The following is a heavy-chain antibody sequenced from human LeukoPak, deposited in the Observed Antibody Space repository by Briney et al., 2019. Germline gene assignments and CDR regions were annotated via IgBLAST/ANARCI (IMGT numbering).Heavy chain of an antibody. Sequence: ASVKVSCKASGYTFTSYHIHWVRQAPGQGFEWMGIINPSGGSTSYAQKFQGRVTMTRDTSTSTVYMELRNLRSEDTAVYYCAIGGGPAGHILDFWGQGTLVTVSS. J-gene: IGHJ4*02. CDR2: INPSGGST. CDR3: AIGGGPAGHILDF. D-gene: IGHD2-2*01. V-gene: IGHV1-46*01. CDR1: GYTFTSYH.